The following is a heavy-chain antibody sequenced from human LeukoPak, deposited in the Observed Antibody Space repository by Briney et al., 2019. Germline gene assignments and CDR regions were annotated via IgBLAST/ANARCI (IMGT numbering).Heavy chain of an antibody. CDR1: GYTFTSYY. J-gene: IGHJ4*02. CDR3: ARALSPNRYSGYDYCPPGSG. Sequence: RASVKVSCKASGYTFTSYYMHWVRQAPGQGLEWMGIINPSGGSTSYAQKFQGRVTMTRDTSTSTAYMELSSLRSEDTAVYYCARALSPNRYSGYDYCPPGSGWGQGTLVTVSS. V-gene: IGHV1-46*01. D-gene: IGHD5-12*01. CDR2: INPSGGST.